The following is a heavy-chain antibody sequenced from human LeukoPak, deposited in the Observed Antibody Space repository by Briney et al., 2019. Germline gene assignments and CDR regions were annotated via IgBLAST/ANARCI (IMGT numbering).Heavy chain of an antibody. CDR3: ASQSTPVLPFDI. CDR2: IYSGGTT. Sequence: TGGSLRLSCAVSGFTVSSNYISWVRQAPGKGLEWVSVIYSGGTTYYADSVKGRFTISRDNSKTTLYLQMDSLRAEDTAVYYCASQSTPVLPFDIWGQGTMVTVST. V-gene: IGHV3-66*04. J-gene: IGHJ3*02. CDR1: GFTVSSNY.